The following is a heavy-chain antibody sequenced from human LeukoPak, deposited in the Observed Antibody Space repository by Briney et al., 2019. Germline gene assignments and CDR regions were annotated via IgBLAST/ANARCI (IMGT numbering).Heavy chain of an antibody. D-gene: IGHD2-2*01. Sequence: ASVKVSCKASGYTFTDYYIHWVRQAPGQGLEWMGYIIPHSGGTNFAQKFRGRVTMTRDTSITTAYMEVGSLRSDDTAVYCCVRDQLLDFFDYWGQGTLVTVSS. CDR2: IIPHSGGT. V-gene: IGHV1-2*02. CDR1: GYTFTDYY. CDR3: VRDQLLDFFDY. J-gene: IGHJ4*02.